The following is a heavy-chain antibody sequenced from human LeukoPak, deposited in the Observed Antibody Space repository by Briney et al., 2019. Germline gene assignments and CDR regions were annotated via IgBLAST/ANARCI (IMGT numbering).Heavy chain of an antibody. D-gene: IGHD3-10*01. CDR2: INHSGST. Sequence: SETLSLTCAVYGGSFSGYYWSWIRQPPGKGLEWIGEINHSGSTNYNPSLKSRVTISVDTSKNQFSLKLSSVTAADTAVYYCAREGGYYGSGTYNWFDPWGQGTLVTVSS. J-gene: IGHJ5*02. V-gene: IGHV4-34*01. CDR3: AREGGYYGSGTYNWFDP. CDR1: GGSFSGYY.